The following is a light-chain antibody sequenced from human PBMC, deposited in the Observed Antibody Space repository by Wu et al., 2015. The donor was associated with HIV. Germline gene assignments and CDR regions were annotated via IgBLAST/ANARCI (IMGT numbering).Light chain of an antibody. CDR3: QQRSDWPLT. V-gene: IGKV3-11*01. CDR1: QRISSN. CDR2: DAS. Sequence: EIVLTQSPGTLSVSPGERATLSCRASQRISSNLAWYQQKPGQAPRLLIYDASTRATGVPARFSGSGSGTEFALTISSLDPEDFAVYYCQQRSDWPLTFGPGTKWISN. J-gene: IGKJ3*01.